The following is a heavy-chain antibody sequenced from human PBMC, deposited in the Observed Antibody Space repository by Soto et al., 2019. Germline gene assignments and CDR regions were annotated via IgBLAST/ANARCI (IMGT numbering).Heavy chain of an antibody. CDR3: ARGPDYELIDY. J-gene: IGHJ4*02. CDR1: GFTFSSYY. V-gene: IGHV3-7*04. CDR2: IRQDGGEL. D-gene: IGHD4-17*01. Sequence: EVQLVESGGGLVQPGGSLRLSCAASGFTFSSYYFFWVRQAPGKGLEWVANIRQDGGELYYVGSVKGRFTISRDNTKNSVYLQMPSLRVEDTAIYYCARGPDYELIDYWGQGTLVTVSS.